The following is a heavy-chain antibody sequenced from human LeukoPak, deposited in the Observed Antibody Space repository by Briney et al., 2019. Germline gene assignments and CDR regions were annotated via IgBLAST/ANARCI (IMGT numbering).Heavy chain of an antibody. J-gene: IGHJ4*02. CDR1: GFTFSSYG. D-gene: IGHD3-22*01. Sequence: PGGSLRLSCAASGFTFSSYGMHWVRQAPGKGLEWVAVIWYDGSNKYYADSVKGRFTISRDNSKNTLYLQMNSLKTEDTAVYYCSKYTGFHDNSGPLKFYFDNWGQGTLVTVSS. CDR2: IWYDGSNK. V-gene: IGHV3-33*06. CDR3: SKYTGFHDNSGPLKFYFDN.